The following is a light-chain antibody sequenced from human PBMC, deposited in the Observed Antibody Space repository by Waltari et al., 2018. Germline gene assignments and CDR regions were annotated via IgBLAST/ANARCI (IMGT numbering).Light chain of an antibody. CDR1: TSNIGAGYD. CDR3: QSYDSGLNVWV. J-gene: IGLJ3*02. Sequence: QSVLTQPPAVSGAPGHMVTISCSGGTSNIGAGYDVHWYQQLPGAAPKLLISNNSNRPSGVPDRFSGSRSATSASLAITGLQAEDEAEYYCQSYDSGLNVWVFGGGTKVSVL. CDR2: NNS. V-gene: IGLV1-40*01.